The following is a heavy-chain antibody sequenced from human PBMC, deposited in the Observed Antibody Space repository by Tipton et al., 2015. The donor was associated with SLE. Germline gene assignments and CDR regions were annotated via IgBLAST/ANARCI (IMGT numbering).Heavy chain of an antibody. D-gene: IGHD3-22*01. Sequence: SLRLSCAASGFTFSSYGMHWVRQAPGKGLELVAVIWYDGSNKYYADSVKGRFTISRDNSKNTLYLQMNSLRAEDTAVYYCVGLLTYYYGMDVWGQGTTVTVSS. CDR2: IWYDGSNK. J-gene: IGHJ6*02. CDR3: VGLLTYYYGMDV. CDR1: GFTFSSYG. V-gene: IGHV3-33*08.